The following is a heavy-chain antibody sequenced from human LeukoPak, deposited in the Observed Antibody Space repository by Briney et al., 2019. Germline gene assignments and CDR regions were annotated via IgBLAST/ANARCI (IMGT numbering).Heavy chain of an antibody. CDR2: INHSGST. Sequence: SETLSLICAVYGGSFSGYYWSWIRQPPGKGLEWIGEINHSGSTNYNPSLKSRVTISVDTSKNQFSLKLSSVTAADTAVYYCARESLAVAGSYLWGQGTMVTVSS. J-gene: IGHJ3*01. CDR1: GGSFSGYY. V-gene: IGHV4-34*01. CDR3: ARESLAVAGSYL. D-gene: IGHD6-19*01.